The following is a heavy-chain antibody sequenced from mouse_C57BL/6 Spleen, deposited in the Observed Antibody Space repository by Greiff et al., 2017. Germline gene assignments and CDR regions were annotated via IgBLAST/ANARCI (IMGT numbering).Heavy chain of an antibody. J-gene: IGHJ2*01. CDR1: GYTFTSYW. V-gene: IGHV1-50*01. CDR3: ARKGPIYYEYDEYFDY. D-gene: IGHD2-4*01. CDR2: IDPSDSYT. Sequence: QVQLQQPGAELVKPGASVKLSCKASGYTFTSYWMQWVKQRPGQGLEWIGEIDPSDSYTNYNQKFKGKATLTVDTSSSTAYMQLSSLTSEDSAVYYCARKGPIYYEYDEYFDYWGQGTTLTVSS.